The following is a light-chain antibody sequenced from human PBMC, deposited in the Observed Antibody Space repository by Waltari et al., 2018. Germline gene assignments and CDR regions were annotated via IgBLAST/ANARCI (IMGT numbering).Light chain of an antibody. CDR2: ATS. Sequence: DIPMTQSPSSLSASVGDRVTITCRASQDISNYLNWYQQKPGKVPKLLIYATSTLQSGVPSRFSGSGSGTDFTLTISSLQPEDSATYYCQQSFSAPGHTFGQGTKLEIK. J-gene: IGKJ2*01. CDR1: QDISNY. V-gene: IGKV1-39*01. CDR3: QQSFSAPGHT.